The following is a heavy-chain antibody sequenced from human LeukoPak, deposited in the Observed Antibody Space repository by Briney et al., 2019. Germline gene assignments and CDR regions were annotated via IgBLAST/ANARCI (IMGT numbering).Heavy chain of an antibody. Sequence: GGSLRLSCAASGFTFSSYAMSWVRQAPGKGLEWVSAVSGSGGSTFYADSVKGRFTISRDNSMNTLYLQMNSLRAEDSAVYYCAKDSGIWGFDTWGQGTLVTVPS. V-gene: IGHV3-23*01. CDR2: VSGSGGST. D-gene: IGHD2/OR15-2a*01. CDR1: GFTFSSYA. J-gene: IGHJ5*02. CDR3: AKDSGIWGFDT.